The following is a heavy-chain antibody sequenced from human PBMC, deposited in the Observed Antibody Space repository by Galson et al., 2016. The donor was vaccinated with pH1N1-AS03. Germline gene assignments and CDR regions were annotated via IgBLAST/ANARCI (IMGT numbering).Heavy chain of an antibody. V-gene: IGHV3-48*03. Sequence: SLRLSCAASGFPFSGYEMNWVRQAPGKGLEWISYISYSGDTENYADAVKGRFSITRDNAKNPLYLQMSALRPEDTAVYYCVRPSSRGFRYWGPGTLVTVSS. J-gene: IGHJ4*02. CDR3: VRPSSRGFRY. D-gene: IGHD1-14*01. CDR2: ISYSGDTE. CDR1: GFPFSGYE.